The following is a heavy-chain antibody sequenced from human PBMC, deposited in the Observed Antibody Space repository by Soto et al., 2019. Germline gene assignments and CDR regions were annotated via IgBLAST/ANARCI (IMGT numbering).Heavy chain of an antibody. D-gene: IGHD3-10*01. J-gene: IGHJ6*02. CDR1: GFYFWRQV. V-gene: IGHV3-23*01. Sequence: LXLSCARTGFYFWRQVMNLVRQPPGEGLEGVSGLSGSGKTTYYTDSVTRRFTISRDISRHILYLQMSSLKADDSAVYDCAKKAITDPGINYYGMDDWGQGTTVTVSS. CDR3: AKKAITDPGINYYGMDD. CDR2: LSGSGKTT.